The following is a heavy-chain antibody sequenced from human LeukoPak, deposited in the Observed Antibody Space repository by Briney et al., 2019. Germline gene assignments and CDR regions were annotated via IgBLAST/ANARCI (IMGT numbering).Heavy chain of an antibody. CDR3: ARTSGQQLTFDY. D-gene: IGHD6-13*01. V-gene: IGHV3-64*01. Sequence: GGSLRLSCAASGFIFSSYPMYWVRQAPGKGLECVSAISSNGGSTYYANSVKGRFTISRDTSKNTLYLQMGSLRAEDMAVYYCARTSGQQLTFDYWGQGTLVTVSS. J-gene: IGHJ4*02. CDR2: ISSNGGST. CDR1: GFIFSSYP.